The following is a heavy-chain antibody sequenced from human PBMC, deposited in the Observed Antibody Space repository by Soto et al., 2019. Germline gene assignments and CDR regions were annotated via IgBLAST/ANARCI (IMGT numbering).Heavy chain of an antibody. CDR2: ICYSGST. CDR3: AREESGLFDY. D-gene: IGHD5-12*01. J-gene: IGHJ4*02. Sequence: QVQLQESGPGLVKPSQTLSLTCTVSGDSLSRADYCWSWIRQAPAKALEWIGYICYSGSTYHNPSFKSRTSMSVDTSKKQFSPTLTSVTAEDTAVYYCAREESGLFDYWGQGRLVTVSS. V-gene: IGHV4-30-4*08. CDR1: GDSLSRADYC.